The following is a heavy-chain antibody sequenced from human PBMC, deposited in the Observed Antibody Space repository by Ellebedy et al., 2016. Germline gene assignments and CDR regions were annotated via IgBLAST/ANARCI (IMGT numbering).Heavy chain of an antibody. CDR3: ARDRSNWYFDL. CDR2: IYYSGST. J-gene: IGHJ2*01. V-gene: IGHV4-59*01. CDR1: GGSISSYY. Sequence: SETLSLTCTVSGGSISSYYWSWIRQPPGKGLEWIGYIYYSGSTNYNPSLKSQVTISVDTSKNQFSLKLSSVTAADTAVYYCARDRSNWYFDLWGRGTLVTVSS. D-gene: IGHD3/OR15-3a*01.